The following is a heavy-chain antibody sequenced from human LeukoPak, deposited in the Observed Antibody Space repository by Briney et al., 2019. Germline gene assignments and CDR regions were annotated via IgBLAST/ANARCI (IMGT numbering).Heavy chain of an antibody. D-gene: IGHD3-22*01. V-gene: IGHV3-23*01. CDR3: ATIASMRVVLIS. Sequence: GGSLRLSCAASGFTFSSFDMTWVRQAPGKGLEWVSTISVSATNTYYADSVKGRFTISRDNSKNTLYLQMNSLRADDTAVYYCATIASMRVVLISWGQGTLVTVSS. CDR1: GFTFSSFD. J-gene: IGHJ1*01. CDR2: ISVSATNT.